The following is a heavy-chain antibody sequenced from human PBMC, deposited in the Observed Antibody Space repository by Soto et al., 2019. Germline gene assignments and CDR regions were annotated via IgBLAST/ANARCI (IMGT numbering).Heavy chain of an antibody. V-gene: IGHV3-23*01. CDR3: VKYTVTEDLGES. CDR1: GFTFSSYA. Sequence: EVQLLESGGDVVRPGGSLRLSCAASGFTFSSYAMGWVRQAPGKGLEWVAGVSRAGTYTFYADSVRGRFSISRDNSRDTVDMYMNAVRGDDTAVYFCVKYTVTEDLGESWGQGTLVSVSP. CDR2: VSRAGTYT. D-gene: IGHD3-16*01. J-gene: IGHJ5*02.